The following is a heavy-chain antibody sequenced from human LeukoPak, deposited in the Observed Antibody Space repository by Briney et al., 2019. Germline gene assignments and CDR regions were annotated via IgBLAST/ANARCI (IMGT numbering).Heavy chain of an antibody. J-gene: IGHJ4*02. CDR3: ARVTRYGDYVAY. CDR2: IYYSGST. Sequence: SETLSLTYTVSGGSISSGDYYWSWIRQPPGKGLEWIGYIYYSGSTYYNPSLKSRVTISVDTSKNQFSLKLSSVTAADTAVYYCARVTRYGDYVAYWGQGTLVTVPS. D-gene: IGHD4-17*01. CDR1: GGSISSGDYY. V-gene: IGHV4-30-4*01.